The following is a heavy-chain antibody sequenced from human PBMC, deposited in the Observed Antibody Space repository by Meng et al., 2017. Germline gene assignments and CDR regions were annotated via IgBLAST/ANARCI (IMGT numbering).Heavy chain of an antibody. CDR3: ARGLARGYSSSWGNYYYGKDV. Sequence: SETLSLTCAVSGGSISSSNWWSWVRQPPGKGLEWIGEIYHSGSTNYNPSLKSRVTISVDKSKNQFSLKLSSVTAADTAVYYCARGLARGYSSSWGNYYYGKDVWGQGTTVTVSS. D-gene: IGHD6-13*01. CDR1: GGSISSSNW. V-gene: IGHV4-4*02. CDR2: IYHSGST. J-gene: IGHJ6*02.